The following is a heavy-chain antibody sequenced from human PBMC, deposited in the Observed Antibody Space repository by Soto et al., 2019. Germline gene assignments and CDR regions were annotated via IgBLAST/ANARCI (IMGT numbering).Heavy chain of an antibody. V-gene: IGHV1-18*01. CDR2: ISGYDGNT. CDR1: GYTFTTDG. J-gene: IGHJ5*02. Sequence: QVQLVQSGAEVKKPGASVKVSCKASGYTFTTDGISWVRQAPGQGLECMGWISGYDGNTLYAQNLQGRVTMTTDTATSTADLELRSLRSDDTAVYFCARDHGTTPLGGVSWGQGTLVTVSS. D-gene: IGHD1-7*01. CDR3: ARDHGTTPLGGVS.